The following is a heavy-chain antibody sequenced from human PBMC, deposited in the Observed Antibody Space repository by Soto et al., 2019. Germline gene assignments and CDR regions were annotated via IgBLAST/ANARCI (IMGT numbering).Heavy chain of an antibody. CDR2: IYHSGST. CDR3: ATNSQSAVISSCLNDYCDYMYF. Sequence: SETLSLTCTVSRGSFRRYYWSWIRQPPGKGLEWIGYIYHSGSTNYNPSLKSRVTMSVDTSKNQFSLRLTSVTATDTAVYYCATNSQSAVISSCLNDYCDYMYFCAQGSSDPVSS. D-gene: IGHD3-16*01. J-gene: IGHJ6*03. V-gene: IGHV4-59*08. CDR1: RGSFRRYY.